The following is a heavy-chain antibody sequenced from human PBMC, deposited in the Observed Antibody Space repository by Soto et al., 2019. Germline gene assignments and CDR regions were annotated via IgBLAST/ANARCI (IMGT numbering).Heavy chain of an antibody. CDR3: ARYGSGSVYDH. CDR1: GFSFTTYA. Sequence: GGSLRLSCAASGFSFTTYAMHWVRQAPGKGLQYVAAISTDGGGTYYTDSVKGRFIISRDNSKSTLYLQMGSLRGEDMAVYYCARYGSGSVYDHWGQGALVIVSS. V-gene: IGHV3-64*02. D-gene: IGHD3-10*01. J-gene: IGHJ4*02. CDR2: ISTDGGGT.